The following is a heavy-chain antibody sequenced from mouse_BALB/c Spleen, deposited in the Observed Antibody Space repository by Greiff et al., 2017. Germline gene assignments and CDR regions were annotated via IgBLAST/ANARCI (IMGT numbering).Heavy chain of an antibody. CDR2: IDPANGNT. CDR1: GFNIKDTY. J-gene: IGHJ3*01. D-gene: IGHD2-10*02. Sequence: EVQGVESGAELVKPGASVKLSCTASGFNIKDTYMHWVKQRPEQGLEWIGRIDPANGNTKYDPKFQGKATITADTSSNTAYLQLSSLTSEDTAVYYCARGYGAYWGQGTLVTVSA. CDR3: ARGYGAY. V-gene: IGHV14-3*02.